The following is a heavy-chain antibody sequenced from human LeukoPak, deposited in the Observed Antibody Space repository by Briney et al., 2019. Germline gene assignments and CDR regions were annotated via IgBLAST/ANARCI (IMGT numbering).Heavy chain of an antibody. J-gene: IGHJ4*02. V-gene: IGHV4-59*01. CDR1: GGSISSYY. Sequence: SETLSLTCTVSGGSISSYYWSWIRQPPGKGREGIGYIYYSGSTNYNPSLKRPVTISVDTSKNQFSLKLSSVAAADTAVYDCARVPQNEQLPAGNWGQGNLVSVSS. CDR2: IYYSGST. CDR3: ARVPQNEQLPAGN. D-gene: IGHD2-2*01.